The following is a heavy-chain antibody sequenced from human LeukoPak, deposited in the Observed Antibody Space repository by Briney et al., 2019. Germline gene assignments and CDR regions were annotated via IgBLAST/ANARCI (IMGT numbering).Heavy chain of an antibody. V-gene: IGHV4-38-2*02. Sequence: PAETLSLTCTVSDYSISSGFYWGWIRQPPGKGLEWIGSLYHSGSTYYNPSLKRRVTISVDTSKNQFSLKLSSVTAADTAVYYCARGRGVVAATYVFSRYYYYMDVWGKGTTVTVSS. CDR2: LYHSGST. CDR1: DYSISSGFY. D-gene: IGHD2-15*01. CDR3: ARGRGVVAATYVFSRYYYYMDV. J-gene: IGHJ6*03.